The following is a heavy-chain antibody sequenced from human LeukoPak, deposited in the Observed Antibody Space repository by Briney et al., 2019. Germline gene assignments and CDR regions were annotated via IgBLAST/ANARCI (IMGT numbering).Heavy chain of an antibody. CDR3: ARDFRLTMVRGVIRDYYYYMDV. CDR1: GYTFTGYY. J-gene: IGHJ6*03. CDR2: INPNRGGT. Sequence: ASVKVSCKASGYTFTGYYMHWVRQAPGQGLEWMGWINPNRGGTNYAQKFQGRVTMTRDTSISTAYMELSRLRSDDTAVYHCARDFRLTMVRGVIRDYYYYMDVWGKGTTVTISS. V-gene: IGHV1-2*02. D-gene: IGHD3-10*01.